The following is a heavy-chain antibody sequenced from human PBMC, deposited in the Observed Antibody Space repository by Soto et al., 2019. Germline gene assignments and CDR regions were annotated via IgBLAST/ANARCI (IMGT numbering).Heavy chain of an antibody. D-gene: IGHD3-10*01. CDR2: IYYSGST. V-gene: IGHV4-59*01. CDR1: GGSISSYY. J-gene: IGHJ6*02. CDR3: ARDHRVWFGEFKWGGNYYYGMDV. Sequence: SETLSLTCTVSGGSISSYYWSWIRQPPGKGLEWIGYIYYSGSTNYNPSLKSRVTISVDTSKNQFSLKLSSVTAADTAVYHCARDHRVWFGEFKWGGNYYYGMDVWGQGTTVTVSS.